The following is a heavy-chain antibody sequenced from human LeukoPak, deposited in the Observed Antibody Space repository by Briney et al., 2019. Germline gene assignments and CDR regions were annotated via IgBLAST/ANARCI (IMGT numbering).Heavy chain of an antibody. D-gene: IGHD6-19*01. CDR1: GYTFTNYY. J-gene: IGHJ4*02. V-gene: IGHV1-46*01. CDR2: INPSGGST. CDR3: AREGIAVAGTPDY. Sequence: GASVKVSCKASGYTFTNYYMHWVRQAPGQGLEWMGIINPSGGSTSYAQKFQGRVTMTRDMSTSTVYMELSSLRSEDTAVYYCAREGIAVAGTPDYWGQGTLVTVSS.